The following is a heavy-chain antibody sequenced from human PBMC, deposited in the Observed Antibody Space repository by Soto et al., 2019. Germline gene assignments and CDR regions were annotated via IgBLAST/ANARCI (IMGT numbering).Heavy chain of an antibody. J-gene: IGHJ4*02. Sequence: GGSLRLSCAASGFSFGSYALSWVRQAPGKGLEWVSTISGSDGKTFYADSVEGRFSISRDTSQSTLYLQMNSLRADDTAMYYCARWSYLDYWGQGTRVTVSS. V-gene: IGHV3-23*01. CDR2: ISGSDGKT. D-gene: IGHD3-3*01. CDR1: GFSFGSYA. CDR3: ARWSYLDY.